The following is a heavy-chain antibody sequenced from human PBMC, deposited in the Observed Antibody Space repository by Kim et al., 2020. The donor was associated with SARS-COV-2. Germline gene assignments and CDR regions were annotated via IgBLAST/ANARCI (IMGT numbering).Heavy chain of an antibody. D-gene: IGHD5-18*01. CDR3: TTGPRGYSYGYCY. V-gene: IGHV3-15*01. J-gene: IGHJ4*02. Sequence: YAAPVKGRFTIARDDSKNTLYLQMNSLKTEDTAVYYCTTGPRGYSYGYCYWGQGTLVTVSS.